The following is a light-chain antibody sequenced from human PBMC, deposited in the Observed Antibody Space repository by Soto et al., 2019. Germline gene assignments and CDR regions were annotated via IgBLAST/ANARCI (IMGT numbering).Light chain of an antibody. CDR2: DTS. J-gene: IGKJ5*01. V-gene: IGKV3D-20*01. CDR3: QQYGSSPT. Sequence: EIVLTQSPATLSLSPGERATLSCGASQSINSNYLAWYQQKPGLAPRLVIYDTSRRAPGIPDRLTGSGSGTDFTLTISRLEPEDSALYYCQQYGSSPTFGQGTRLEIK. CDR1: QSINSNY.